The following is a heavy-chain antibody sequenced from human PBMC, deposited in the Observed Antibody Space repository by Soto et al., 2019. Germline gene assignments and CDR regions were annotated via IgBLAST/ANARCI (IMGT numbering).Heavy chain of an antibody. CDR1: GFTFSNYT. CDR2: ISGSGGST. V-gene: IGHV3-23*01. J-gene: IGHJ4*02. Sequence: EVQLLESGGGLVQPGGSLRLSCAASGFTFSNYTMSWVRQAPGKGLEWVSAISGSGGSTYYADSVKGRFTISRDNSKNTLYLQMNSLRAEDTAVYYCAKDIDKQLVNYFDYWGQGTLVTVSS. D-gene: IGHD6-13*01. CDR3: AKDIDKQLVNYFDY.